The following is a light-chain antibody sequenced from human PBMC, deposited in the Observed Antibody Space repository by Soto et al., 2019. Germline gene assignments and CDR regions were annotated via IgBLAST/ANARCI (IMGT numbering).Light chain of an antibody. V-gene: IGKV3-11*01. J-gene: IGKJ5*01. CDR1: QGIGDT. CDR3: QQRQYWPPIT. CDR2: DAS. Sequence: EVVMRQSPATLSVSPGEGATLSCRATQGIGDTLACYQPKPGQTPRLLIYDASNRAAGIPARFSASGSGTDFTLTISSLEPEDFAIYYCQQRQYWPPITFGQGTRLEI.